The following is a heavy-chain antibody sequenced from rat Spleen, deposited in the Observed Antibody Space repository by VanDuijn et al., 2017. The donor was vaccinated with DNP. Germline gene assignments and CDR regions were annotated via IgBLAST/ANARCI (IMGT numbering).Heavy chain of an antibody. D-gene: IGHD4-3*01. V-gene: IGHV5-22*01. CDR3: IRWNSGHFDY. J-gene: IGHJ2*01. CDR2: IGSDGYAP. CDR1: GFTFSNYD. Sequence: EVQLVESGGGLVQPGRSLKLSCAASGFTFSNYDMAWVRQAPTKGLEWVAYIGSDGYAPYYGDSGKGRFTFSRDNAKSTLYLQMNSLRSEDMATYYCIRWNSGHFDYWGQGVMVPVSS.